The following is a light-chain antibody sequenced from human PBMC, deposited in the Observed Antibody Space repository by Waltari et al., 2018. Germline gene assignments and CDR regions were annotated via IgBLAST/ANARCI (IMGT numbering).Light chain of an antibody. CDR1: SPNLGAGYD. Sequence: QSVLTQPPSVSGAPGQRVTISCTGSSPNLGAGYDVPWYQQLPGTAPKLLIYLNNNRTSGVPDRFSGSKSGTSASLAITGLQAEDEADYYCQSYDSSLSASVFGGGTKLTVL. V-gene: IGLV1-40*01. J-gene: IGLJ3*02. CDR3: QSYDSSLSASV. CDR2: LNN.